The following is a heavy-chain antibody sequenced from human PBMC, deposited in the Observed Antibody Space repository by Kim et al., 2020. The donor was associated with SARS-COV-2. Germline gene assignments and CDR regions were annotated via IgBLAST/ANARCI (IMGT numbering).Heavy chain of an antibody. CDR2: IYHSGST. V-gene: IGHV4-30-2*01. CDR3: ARAGTTTPDTFFKVRSRYWFDP. CDR1: GGSISSGGYS. Sequence: SETLSLTCAVSGGSISSGGYSWSWIRQPPGKGLEWIGYIYHSGSTYYNPSLKSRVTISVDRSKNQFSLKLSSVTAADTAVYYCARAGTTTPDTFFKVRSRYWFDPWGQGTLVTVSS. D-gene: IGHD3-9*01. J-gene: IGHJ5*02.